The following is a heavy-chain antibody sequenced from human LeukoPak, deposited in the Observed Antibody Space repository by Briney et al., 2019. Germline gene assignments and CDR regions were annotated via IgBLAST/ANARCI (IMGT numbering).Heavy chain of an antibody. CDR1: GFTFSDYY. D-gene: IGHD3-3*01. V-gene: IGHV3-11*04. J-gene: IGHJ4*02. Sequence: GGSLRLSCAASGFTFSDYYMSWMRQAPGKGLECVSYISSSGSTIYYADSVKGRLTISRDNAKNSLDLQMNSLRAEDTAVYYCARGTYHFWSGYPDSLDYWGQGTLVTVSS. CDR2: ISSSGSTI. CDR3: ARGTYHFWSGYPDSLDY.